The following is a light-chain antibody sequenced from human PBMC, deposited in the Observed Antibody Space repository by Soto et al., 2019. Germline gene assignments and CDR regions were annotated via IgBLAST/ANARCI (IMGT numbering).Light chain of an antibody. CDR1: QSVSIN. Sequence: TVLTQSPGTLSVSPGERASLSCRASQSVSINLAWYQQKPGQAPRLLIYGASSRATGIPDRFSGSGSGTDFTLTISRLEPEDFAVYCCQQYGSSPRTFGQGTRVDIK. CDR3: QQYGSSPRT. CDR2: GAS. J-gene: IGKJ1*01. V-gene: IGKV3-20*01.